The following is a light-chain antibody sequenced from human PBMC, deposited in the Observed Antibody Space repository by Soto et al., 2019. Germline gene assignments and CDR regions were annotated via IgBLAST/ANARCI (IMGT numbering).Light chain of an antibody. Sequence: IVFTQSPATLSLSPGERATLSCRASQSVSTYLAWYQQKPGQAPRLLIYDASNRATGIPARFTGSGSGTDFTLTISSLEPEDFAVYYCQQRRNWPRLAFGGGTKVDIK. J-gene: IGKJ4*01. CDR1: QSVSTY. V-gene: IGKV3-11*01. CDR2: DAS. CDR3: QQRRNWPRLA.